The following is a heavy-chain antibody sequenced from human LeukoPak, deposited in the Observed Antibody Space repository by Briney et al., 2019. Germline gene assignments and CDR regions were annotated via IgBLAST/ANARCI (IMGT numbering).Heavy chain of an antibody. Sequence: SETLSLTCAVSGYSISSGYYWGWIRQPPGKGLEWIASIYHSGSTYYNPSLTSRVAISVDTSKNQFSLKLSSVTAADTAVYYCARERVVPAAIQQGYFDYWGQGTLVAVSS. CDR2: IYHSGST. D-gene: IGHD2-2*02. CDR3: ARERVVPAAIQQGYFDY. CDR1: GYSISSGYY. J-gene: IGHJ4*02. V-gene: IGHV4-38-2*02.